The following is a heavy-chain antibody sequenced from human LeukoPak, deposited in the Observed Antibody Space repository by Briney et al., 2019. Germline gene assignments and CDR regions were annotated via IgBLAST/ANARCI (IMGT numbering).Heavy chain of an antibody. V-gene: IGHV1-69*06. J-gene: IGHJ1*01. Sequence: GASVKISCKASGGTFSNNAISWVRQAPGQGLEWMGGIIPIFGTTNYAQKFQGRVTVTADKSTSTAYMELSSLTSEDTAVYYCAREDYYDSSGYYARVFQHWGQGTLVTVSS. CDR3: AREDYYDSSGYYARVFQH. CDR2: IIPIFGTT. D-gene: IGHD3-22*01. CDR1: GGTFSNNA.